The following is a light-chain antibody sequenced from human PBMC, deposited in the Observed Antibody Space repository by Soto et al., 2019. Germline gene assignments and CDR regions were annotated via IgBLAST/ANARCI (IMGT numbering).Light chain of an antibody. V-gene: IGKV1-8*01. CDR3: QQYNSYSWT. Sequence: AIRMTQSPSSLSASTGDRVTITCRASQGISSYLGWYKQKPGKAPKLLIYTASSLQSGVPSRFSGSGSGTEFTLTISILQPDDFATYYCQQYNSYSWTFGQGTKVDIK. CDR2: TAS. CDR1: QGISSY. J-gene: IGKJ1*01.